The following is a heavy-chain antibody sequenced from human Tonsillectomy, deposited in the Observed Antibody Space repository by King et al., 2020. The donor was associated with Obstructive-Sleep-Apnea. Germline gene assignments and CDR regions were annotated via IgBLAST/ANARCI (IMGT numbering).Heavy chain of an antibody. V-gene: IGHV3-43*01. CDR1: GFTFDDYS. Sequence: VQLVESGGVVVQPGGSLRLSCAASGFTFDDYSMHWARQAPGKGLEWVSFISWDGDRTYYAYSVKGRFTISRDNSRNSLYLQMNSLRTEDSALYYCAKSNISDDKRNRDYYYGTDVWGQGTTVTVSS. CDR3: AKSNISDDKRNRDYYYGTDV. CDR2: ISWDGDRT. D-gene: IGHD1/OR15-1a*01. J-gene: IGHJ6*02.